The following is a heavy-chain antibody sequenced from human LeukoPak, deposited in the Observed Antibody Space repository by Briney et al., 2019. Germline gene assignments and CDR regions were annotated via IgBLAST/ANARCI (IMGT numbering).Heavy chain of an antibody. J-gene: IGHJ4*02. CDR1: GCTFTSYY. CDR3: ASIDYDFWSGYGYFFDY. V-gene: IGHV1-46*01. CDR2: INPSGGST. D-gene: IGHD3-3*01. Sequence: ASVKVSCKASGCTFTSYYMHWVRQAPGQGLEWMGIINPSGGSTSYAQKFQGRVTMTRDTSISTAYMELSRLRSDDTAVYYCASIDYDFWSGYGYFFDYWGQGTLVTVSS.